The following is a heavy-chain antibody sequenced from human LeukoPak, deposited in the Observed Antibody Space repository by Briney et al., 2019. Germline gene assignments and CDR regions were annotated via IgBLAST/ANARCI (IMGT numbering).Heavy chain of an antibody. J-gene: IGHJ4*02. D-gene: IGHD6-19*01. Sequence: ASVKVSCKASGYTFTSYDINWVRQATGQGLEWMGWMNPNSGNTGYAQKFQGRVTMTRNTSISTAYVELSSLRSEDTAVYYCATGDSGWYGLDSDYWGQGTLVTVSS. CDR3: ATGDSGWYGLDSDY. CDR1: GYTFTSYD. CDR2: MNPNSGNT. V-gene: IGHV1-8*01.